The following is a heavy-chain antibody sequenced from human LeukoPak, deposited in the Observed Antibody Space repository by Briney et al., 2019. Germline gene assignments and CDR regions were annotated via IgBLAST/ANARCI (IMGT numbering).Heavy chain of an antibody. CDR1: GFTFSGSA. CDR2: IRSKANSYAT. D-gene: IGHD4-11*01. V-gene: IGHV3-73*01. J-gene: IGHJ6*03. Sequence: PGGSLRLSCAASGFTFSGSAMHWVRQASGKGLEWVGRIRSKANSYATAYAASVKGRFTISRGDSKNTAYLQMNSLKTEDTAVYYCTSPPQPGLPRGYYYYYMDVWGKGTTVTVPS. CDR3: TSPPQPGLPRGYYYYYMDV.